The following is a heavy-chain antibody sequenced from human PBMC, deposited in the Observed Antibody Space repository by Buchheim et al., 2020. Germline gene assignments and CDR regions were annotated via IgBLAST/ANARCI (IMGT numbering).Heavy chain of an antibody. D-gene: IGHD3-9*01. CDR1: GGSFSGYY. CDR3: AVLRYFDWVNDY. V-gene: IGHV4-34*01. CDR2: INHSGST. J-gene: IGHJ4*02. Sequence: QVQLQQWGAGLLKPSETLSLTCAVYGGSFSGYYWSWIRQPPGKGLEWIGEINHSGSTNYNPSLKSRVTISVDTSKNQFSLKRSSVTAADTAVYYCAVLRYFDWVNDYWGQGTL.